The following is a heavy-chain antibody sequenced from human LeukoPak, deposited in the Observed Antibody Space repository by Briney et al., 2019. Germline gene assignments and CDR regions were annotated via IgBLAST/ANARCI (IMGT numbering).Heavy chain of an antibody. Sequence: ASVKVSCKASGGTFISYAISWVRQAPGQGLEWMGGIIPIFGTANYAQKFQGRVTMTRDTSTSTVYMELSSLRSEDTAVYYCARVRGIQLWLLNYWGQGTLVTVSS. V-gene: IGHV1-69*05. CDR3: ARVRGIQLWLLNY. CDR1: GGTFISYA. CDR2: IIPIFGTA. D-gene: IGHD5-18*01. J-gene: IGHJ4*02.